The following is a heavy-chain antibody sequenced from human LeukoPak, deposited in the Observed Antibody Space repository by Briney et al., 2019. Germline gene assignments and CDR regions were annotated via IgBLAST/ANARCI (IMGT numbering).Heavy chain of an antibody. J-gene: IGHJ5*02. Sequence: SGTLSLTCTVSGGSISSYYWSWIRQPSGKGLEWIGYIFHSGSSYYNPSLKSRVTISVDKSKNQFSLRLTSVTAADTAVYYCARELWFVNAPGSWFDPWGQGTLVTVSS. CDR1: GGSISSYY. V-gene: IGHV4-59*12. CDR2: IFHSGSS. CDR3: ARELWFVNAPGSWFDP. D-gene: IGHD3-10*01.